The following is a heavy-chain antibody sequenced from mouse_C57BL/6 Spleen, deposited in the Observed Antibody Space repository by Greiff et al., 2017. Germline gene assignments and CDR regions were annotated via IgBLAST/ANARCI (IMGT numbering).Heavy chain of an antibody. Sequence: EVQLVESGGDLVKPGGSLKLSCAASGFTFSSYGMSWVRQTPDKRLEWVATISSGGSYTYYPDSVKGRFTISRDNAKNTLYLQMSSLKSEDTAMYYCARHGGSGPNFDYWGQGTTLTVSS. D-gene: IGHD3-2*02. CDR3: ARHGGSGPNFDY. J-gene: IGHJ2*01. CDR2: ISSGGSYT. V-gene: IGHV5-6*01. CDR1: GFTFSSYG.